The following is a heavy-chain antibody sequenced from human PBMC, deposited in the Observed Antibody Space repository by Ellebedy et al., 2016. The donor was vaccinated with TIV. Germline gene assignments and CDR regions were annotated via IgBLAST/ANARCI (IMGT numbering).Heavy chain of an antibody. J-gene: IGHJ4*02. V-gene: IGHV3-33*01. CDR2: IWYDGSNK. CDR3: ARDNLLGSSSRLIDY. D-gene: IGHD6-13*01. CDR1: GFTFSSYG. Sequence: GESLKISCAASGFTFSSYGMHWVRQAPGKGLEWVAVIWYDGSNKYYADSVKGRFTISRDNSKNTLYLQMNSLRAEDTAVYYCARDNLLGSSSRLIDYWGQGTLVTVSS.